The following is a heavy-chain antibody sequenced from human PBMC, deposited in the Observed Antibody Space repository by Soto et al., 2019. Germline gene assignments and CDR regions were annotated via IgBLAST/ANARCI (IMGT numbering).Heavy chain of an antibody. Sequence: GASGKVSCKASGYTFSGYCLHWVRQAPGQGLEWMGWINPNSGGTHYAPKFQGRVTMTRDTSISTAYMEVSGLRSDDTAVYYCVRGVDIGGTMPHWFDPWGQGTLVTVSS. CDR1: GYTFSGYC. V-gene: IGHV1-2*02. D-gene: IGHD5-12*01. CDR3: VRGVDIGGTMPHWFDP. J-gene: IGHJ5*02. CDR2: INPNSGGT.